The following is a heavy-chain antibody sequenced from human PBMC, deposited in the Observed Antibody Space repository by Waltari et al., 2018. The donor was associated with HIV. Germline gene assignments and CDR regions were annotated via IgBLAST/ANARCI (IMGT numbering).Heavy chain of an antibody. D-gene: IGHD3-10*01. CDR1: GYSFTTTW. CDR2: IYPDDSDT. J-gene: IGHJ4*02. Sequence: DVQLVQPGAEIKKPGESLKISCKGSGYSFTTTWIGWVRQMPGKGLDWMAIIYPDDSDTRYSPSFRGQVTISVDRSISTAHLSLRRLKASDTGMYYCVTSAYGANSWIDYWGQGTPVTVSS. CDR3: VTSAYGANSWIDY. V-gene: IGHV5-51*01.